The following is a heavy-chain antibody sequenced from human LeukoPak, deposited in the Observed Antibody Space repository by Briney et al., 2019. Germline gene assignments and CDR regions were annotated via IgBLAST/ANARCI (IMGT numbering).Heavy chain of an antibody. CDR1: GGTFSSYA. D-gene: IGHD2-2*01. Sequence: SVQVSCKASGGTFSSYAISWVRQAPGQGLEWMGGIIPIFGTANYAQKFQGRVTITADESTSTAYMELSSLRSEDTAVYYCASFGAYCSSTSCYEGDSYYYYGMDVWGQGTTVTVSS. V-gene: IGHV1-69*13. CDR2: IIPIFGTA. J-gene: IGHJ6*02. CDR3: ASFGAYCSSTSCYEGDSYYYYGMDV.